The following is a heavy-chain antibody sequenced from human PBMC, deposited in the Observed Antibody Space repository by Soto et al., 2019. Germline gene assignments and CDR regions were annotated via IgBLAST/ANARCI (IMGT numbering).Heavy chain of an antibody. CDR1: GFTFSNAW. CDR3: TTEGSSSSPGYYYYYGMDV. V-gene: IGHV3-15*07. CDR2: IKSKTDGGTT. D-gene: IGHD6-6*01. Sequence: PGGSLRLSCAASGFTFSNAWMNWVRQAPGKGLEWVGRIKSKTDGGTTDYAAPVKGRFTISRDDSKTTLYLQMNSLKTEGTAVYYCTTEGSSSSPGYYYYYGMDVWGQGTTVTVSS. J-gene: IGHJ6*02.